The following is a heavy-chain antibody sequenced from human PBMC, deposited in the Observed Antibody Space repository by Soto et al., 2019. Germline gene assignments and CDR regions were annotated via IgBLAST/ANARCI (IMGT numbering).Heavy chain of an antibody. CDR2: ISYDGSNK. D-gene: IGHD3-3*01. J-gene: IGHJ5*02. CDR3: AKDRPRYYDFWSGYYSPQGHWFDP. V-gene: IGHV3-30*18. CDR1: GFSFSSYG. Sequence: PGGSLRLSCAASGFSFSSYGMHWVRQAPGKGLEWVAVISYDGSNKYYADSVKGRFTISRDNSKNTLYLQMNSLRAEDTAVYYCAKDRPRYYDFWSGYYSPQGHWFDPWGQGT.